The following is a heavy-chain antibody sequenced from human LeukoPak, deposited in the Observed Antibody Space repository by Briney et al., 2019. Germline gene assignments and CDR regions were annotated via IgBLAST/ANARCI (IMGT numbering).Heavy chain of an antibody. CDR2: IYYSGST. J-gene: IGHJ3*02. Sequence: PSETLSLTCAVYGGSFSGYYWSWIRQPPGKGLEWIGYIYYSGSTNYNPSLKSRVTISVDTSKNQFSLKLSSVTAADTAVYYCARHRHSGSYFRVHAFDIWGQGTMVTVSS. D-gene: IGHD1-26*01. CDR1: GGSFSGYY. V-gene: IGHV4-59*08. CDR3: ARHRHSGSYFRVHAFDI.